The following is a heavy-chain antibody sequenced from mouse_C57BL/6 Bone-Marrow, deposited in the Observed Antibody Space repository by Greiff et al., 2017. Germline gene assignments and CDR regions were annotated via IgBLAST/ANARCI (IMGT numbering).Heavy chain of an antibody. D-gene: IGHD1-1*01. Sequence: VQLQQPGAELVKPGASVKLSCKASGYTFTSYWMHWVKQRPGQGLEWIGMIHPNSGSTNYNEKFKSKATLTVDKSSSTAYMQLSSLTSDDSAVYYCATPYYYGSSFYFDYWGQGTTLTVSS. CDR2: IHPNSGST. J-gene: IGHJ2*01. V-gene: IGHV1-64*01. CDR3: ATPYYYGSSFYFDY. CDR1: GYTFTSYW.